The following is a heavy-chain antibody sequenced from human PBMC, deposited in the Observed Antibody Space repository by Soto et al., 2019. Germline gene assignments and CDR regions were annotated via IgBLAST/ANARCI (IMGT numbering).Heavy chain of an antibody. CDR3: ARRYGASFDY. J-gene: IGHJ4*02. V-gene: IGHV4-59*01. D-gene: IGHD4-17*01. CDR1: GGSISSYY. Sequence: QAQLQESGPGLVKPSETLSLTCTVSGGSISSYYWSWIRQPPGKGLEWIGYIYYSGSTNYNPSLXSXVXIXXDTSKNQFSLKLSSVTAADTAVYYCARRYGASFDYWGQGTLVTVSS. CDR2: IYYSGST.